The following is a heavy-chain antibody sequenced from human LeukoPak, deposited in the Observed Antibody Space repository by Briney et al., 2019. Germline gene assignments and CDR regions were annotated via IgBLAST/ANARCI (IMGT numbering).Heavy chain of an antibody. D-gene: IGHD2-15*01. CDR3: ARGYCSGGSCYSVENWFDP. V-gene: IGHV1-2*06. Sequence: ASVKVSCQAAGYTFTGYYMLWVRQAPGQGLEWMGRINPNSGGTNYAQKFQGRVTMTRDTSISTAYMELSRLRSNDTAVYYCARGYCSGGSCYSVENWFDPWGQGTLVTVSS. CDR2: INPNSGGT. CDR1: GYTFTGYY. J-gene: IGHJ5*02.